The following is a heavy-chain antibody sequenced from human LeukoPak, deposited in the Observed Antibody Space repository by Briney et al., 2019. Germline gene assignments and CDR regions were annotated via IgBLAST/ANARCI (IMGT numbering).Heavy chain of an antibody. CDR2: ISAYNGNT. CDR1: GYTFTSYG. Sequence: ASVKVSCKASGYTFTSYGISWVRQAPGQGLEWMGWISAYNGNTNYAQKLQGRVTMTTDASTSTAYMELRSLRSDDTAVYYCASSGSGSYYNEYYFDYWGQGTLVTVSS. D-gene: IGHD3-10*01. CDR3: ASSGSGSYYNEYYFDY. J-gene: IGHJ4*02. V-gene: IGHV1-18*01.